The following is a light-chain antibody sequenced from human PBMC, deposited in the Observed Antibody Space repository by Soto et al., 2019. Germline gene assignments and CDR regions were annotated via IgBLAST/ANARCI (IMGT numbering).Light chain of an antibody. CDR1: QTISSW. CDR3: QQSDSTWT. Sequence: IQLTQSPSSLSASVGDIVTITCRASQTISSWLAWYQQKPGKAPKLLIYKASSLQSGVPSRFTGSGSGTDFTLTISSLQPEDFATYYCQQSDSTWTFGQGTKVDIK. J-gene: IGKJ1*01. CDR2: KAS. V-gene: IGKV1-5*03.